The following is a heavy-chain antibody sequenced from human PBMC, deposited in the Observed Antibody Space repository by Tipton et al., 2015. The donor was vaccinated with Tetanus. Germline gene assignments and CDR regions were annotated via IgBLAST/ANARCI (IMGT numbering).Heavy chain of an antibody. Sequence: TLSLTCSASGVSISGGRYYWSWIRQRPGKGLEWIGDIYSSGSTYTDPSLKGRVTISVDTSKNQFSLRVNSVTAADTAVYYCARDQARGARGWNYFDFWGLGTLVPVSS. D-gene: IGHD1-26*01. CDR1: GVSISGGRYY. CDR2: IYSSGST. V-gene: IGHV4-31*03. J-gene: IGHJ4*02. CDR3: ARDQARGARGWNYFDF.